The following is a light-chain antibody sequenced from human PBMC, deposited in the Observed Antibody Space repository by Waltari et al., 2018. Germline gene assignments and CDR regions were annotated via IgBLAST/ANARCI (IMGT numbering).Light chain of an antibody. Sequence: IQLTQSPSSLSASLGDRVTITCQASQDITTFLNWYQQKPGKAPKVLIYEASTLETGVPSRFSGSGSGTHFSFTIRSLQPEDVATYYCQQFDSLPRTFGCGTRVEIK. CDR2: EAS. CDR1: QDITTF. V-gene: IGKV1-33*01. J-gene: IGKJ4*01. CDR3: QQFDSLPRT.